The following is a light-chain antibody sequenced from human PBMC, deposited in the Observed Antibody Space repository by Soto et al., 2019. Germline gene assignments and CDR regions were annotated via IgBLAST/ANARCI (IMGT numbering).Light chain of an antibody. CDR1: QNINNN. CDR3: QQYNNWPLT. Sequence: EIVMTQSPATLSVSPGERATLSCRASQNINNNLAWYQQKPGQGPRLLIYGASSRATGIPARCSGSGSGTGITLTISSLPSEDFAIYYCQQYNNWPLTFGGGTKVEIK. V-gene: IGKV3-15*01. CDR2: GAS. J-gene: IGKJ4*01.